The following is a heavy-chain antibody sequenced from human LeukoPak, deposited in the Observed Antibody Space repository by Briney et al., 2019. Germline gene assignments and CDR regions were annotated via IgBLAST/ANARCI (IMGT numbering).Heavy chain of an antibody. V-gene: IGHV1-69*06. Sequence: GASVKVSCKASGYTFTSSYMHWVRQAPGQGLEWMGGIIPIFGTANYAQKFQGRVTITADKSTSTAYMELSSLRSEDTAVYYCARAPLWEPIDYWGQGTLVTVSS. J-gene: IGHJ4*02. CDR1: GYTFTSSY. CDR3: ARAPLWEPIDY. D-gene: IGHD1-26*01. CDR2: IIPIFGTA.